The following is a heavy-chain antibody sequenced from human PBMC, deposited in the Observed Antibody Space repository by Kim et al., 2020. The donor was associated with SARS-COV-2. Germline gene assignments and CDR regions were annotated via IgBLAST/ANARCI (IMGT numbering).Heavy chain of an antibody. CDR3: AKDRRLYYDFWSGYDRPRDGMDV. D-gene: IGHD3-3*01. Sequence: GGSLRLSCAASGFTFSSYAMSWVRQAPGKGLEWVSAISGSGGSTYYADSVKGRFTISRDNSKNTLYLQMNSLRAEDTAVYYCAKDRRLYYDFWSGYDRPRDGMDVGGQGTTVTVSS. V-gene: IGHV3-23*01. CDR2: ISGSGGST. J-gene: IGHJ6*02. CDR1: GFTFSSYA.